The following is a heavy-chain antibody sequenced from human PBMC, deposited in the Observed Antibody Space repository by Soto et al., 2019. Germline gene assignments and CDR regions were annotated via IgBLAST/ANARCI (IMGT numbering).Heavy chain of an antibody. CDR2: IVVGSGNT. CDR3: AAWGGRTYYYDSSGYRDAFDI. Sequence: ASVKVSCKASGFTFTSSAVQWLRQARGQRLEWIGWIVVGSGNTNYAQKFQERVTITRDMSTSTAYMELSSLRSEDTAVYYCAAWGGRTYYYDSSGYRDAFDIWGQGTMVTVS. D-gene: IGHD3-22*01. J-gene: IGHJ3*02. CDR1: GFTFTSSA. V-gene: IGHV1-58*01.